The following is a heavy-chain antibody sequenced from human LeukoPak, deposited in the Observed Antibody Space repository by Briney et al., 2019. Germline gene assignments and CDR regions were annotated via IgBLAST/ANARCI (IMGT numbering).Heavy chain of an antibody. V-gene: IGHV1-18*01. CDR1: GYTFTNYA. CDR3: ARVVVGESVVPIAGYFDY. Sequence: GASVKVSCKASGYTFTNYAISWVRQAPGHGLEWMGWISAYNTNTNYAQNLQGRVTMTTDTSTSTAYMELRSLRSDDTAVYYCARVVVGESVVPIAGYFDYWGQGTLVIVSS. J-gene: IGHJ4*02. CDR2: ISAYNTNT. D-gene: IGHD2-2*01.